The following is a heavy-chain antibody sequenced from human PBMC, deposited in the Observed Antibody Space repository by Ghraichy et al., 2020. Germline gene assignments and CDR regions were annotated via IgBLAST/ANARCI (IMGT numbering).Heavy chain of an antibody. CDR3: ARVPSIGYSYGHIKYNWFDP. Sequence: SETLSLTCTVSGGSISSGGYYWSWIRQHPGKGLEWIGYIYYSGSTYYNPSLKSRVTISVDTSKNQFSLKLSSVTAADTAVYYCARVPSIGYSYGHIKYNWFDPWGQGTLVTVSS. CDR1: GGSISSGGYY. CDR2: IYYSGST. J-gene: IGHJ5*02. D-gene: IGHD5-18*01. V-gene: IGHV4-31*03.